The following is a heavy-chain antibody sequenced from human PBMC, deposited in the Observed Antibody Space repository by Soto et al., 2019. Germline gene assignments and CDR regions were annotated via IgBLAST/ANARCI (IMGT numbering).Heavy chain of an antibody. D-gene: IGHD3-16*02. J-gene: IGHJ4*02. V-gene: IGHV3-11*05. CDR1: GFTLSDYY. CDR3: ARAVADDYVWGSYRYFDC. CDR2: ISSRSTYA. Sequence: QVQLVESGGGLVKPGGSLRLSCAASGFTLSDYYMGWIRQAPGESPEWVSYISSRSTYAKYADSVKGRFTISGDNAKNLLFLQMNSLRAEDTAVYYCARAVADDYVWGSYRYFDCWGQGTLVTVSS.